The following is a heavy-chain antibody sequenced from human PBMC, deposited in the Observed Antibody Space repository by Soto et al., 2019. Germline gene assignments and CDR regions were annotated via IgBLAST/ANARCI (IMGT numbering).Heavy chain of an antibody. D-gene: IGHD1-26*01. CDR1: GFTFSSYG. CDR3: ASGPYSGSYQIDH. Sequence: QVQLVESGGGVVQPGRSLRLSCAASGFTFSSYGMHWVRQAPGKGLEWVALIWNDGSNKYYADSVKGRFTISRDNSKNTLYLQMNSLRAEDTAVYYCASGPYSGSYQIDHWGQGTLVTVSS. J-gene: IGHJ4*02. CDR2: IWNDGSNK. V-gene: IGHV3-33*01.